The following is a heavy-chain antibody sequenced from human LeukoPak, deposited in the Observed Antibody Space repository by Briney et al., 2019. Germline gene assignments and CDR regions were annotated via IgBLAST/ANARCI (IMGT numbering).Heavy chain of an antibody. D-gene: IGHD2-21*02. CDR3: ASKNLAYCGGDCYDGMDFQH. Sequence: SETLSLTCAVYGGSFSGYYWSWIRQPPGKGLEWIGEINHSGSTNYNPSLKSRVTISVDTSKNQFSLKLSSVTAADTAVYYCASKNLAYCGGDCYDGMDFQHWGQGTLVTVSS. CDR2: INHSGST. CDR1: GGSFSGYY. J-gene: IGHJ1*01. V-gene: IGHV4-34*01.